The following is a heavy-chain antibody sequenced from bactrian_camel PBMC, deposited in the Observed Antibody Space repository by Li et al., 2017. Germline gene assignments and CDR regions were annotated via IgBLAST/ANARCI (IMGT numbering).Heavy chain of an antibody. D-gene: IGHD3*01. J-gene: IGHJ4*01. Sequence: QLVESGRELVTPGGSLRVSCVASGLPFSEYYMNWVRQAPGKGLEWVSSISSLGALTYYADSVKGQFTISRDNAKNTVYLQMNSLKPEDTAVYYCVRGWDDDTWSFNYWGQGTQVTVSS. CDR1: GLPFSEYY. V-gene: IGHV3S25*01. CDR2: ISSLGALT. CDR3: VRGWDDDTWSFNY.